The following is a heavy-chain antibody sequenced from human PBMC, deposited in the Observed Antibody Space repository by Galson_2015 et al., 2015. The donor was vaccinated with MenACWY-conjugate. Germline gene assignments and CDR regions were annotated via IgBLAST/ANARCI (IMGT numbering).Heavy chain of an antibody. Sequence: QSGAEVKKPGESLKISCKASGYRFTNSWIAWMRQMPGKGLEWMGIIYPSDSDTRYSPSFQGQVTISADKSIDTAYLQWSSLKASDTAMYYCARQGSSSSWFDPWGQGTTVTVSS. CDR1: GYRFTNSW. CDR3: ARQGSSSSWFDP. V-gene: IGHV5-51*01. J-gene: IGHJ5*02. CDR2: IYPSDSDT. D-gene: IGHD6-6*01.